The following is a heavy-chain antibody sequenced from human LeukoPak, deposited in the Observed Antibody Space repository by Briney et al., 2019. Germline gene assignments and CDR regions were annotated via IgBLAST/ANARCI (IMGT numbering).Heavy chain of an antibody. J-gene: IGHJ6*03. CDR3: ARVRMTTLTNYYYYYYMDV. V-gene: IGHV1-8*01. Sequence: APVKVSCKASGYTFTSYDINWVRQATGQGLEWMGWMNPNSGNTGYAQKFQGRVTMTRNTSISTAYMELSSLRSEDTAVYYCARVRMTTLTNYYYYYYMDVWGKGTTVTVSS. CDR1: GYTFTSYD. D-gene: IGHD4-17*01. CDR2: MNPNSGNT.